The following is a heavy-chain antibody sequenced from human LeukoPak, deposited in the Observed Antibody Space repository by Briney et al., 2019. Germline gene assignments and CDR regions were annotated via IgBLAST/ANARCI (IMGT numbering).Heavy chain of an antibody. CDR3: TTELLWFGESSGY. CDR1: GFTFSNAW. Sequence: PGGSLRLSCAASGFTFSNAWMSWVRQAPGKGLEWVGRIKSKTDGGTTDYAAPVKGRFTISRDDSKNTLYLQMNSLKTEDTAVYCCTTELLWFGESSGYWGQGTLVTVSS. J-gene: IGHJ4*02. V-gene: IGHV3-15*01. CDR2: IKSKTDGGTT. D-gene: IGHD3-10*01.